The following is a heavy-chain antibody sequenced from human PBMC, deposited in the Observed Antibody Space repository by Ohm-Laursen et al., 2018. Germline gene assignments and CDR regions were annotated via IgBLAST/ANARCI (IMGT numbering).Heavy chain of an antibody. D-gene: IGHD3-22*01. J-gene: IGHJ4*02. Sequence: GSLRLSCTASGITFRSYSINWVRQAPGKGLEWVSSISTGSSYIYYADSVKGRFTISRDNAKNSLYLQMNSLRAEDTAVYYCARDPAYYDSFWGQGILVTVSS. CDR1: GITFRSYS. CDR2: ISTGSSYI. V-gene: IGHV3-21*01. CDR3: ARDPAYYDSF.